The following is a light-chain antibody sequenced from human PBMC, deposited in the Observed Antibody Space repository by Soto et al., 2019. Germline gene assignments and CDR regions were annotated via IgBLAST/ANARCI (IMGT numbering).Light chain of an antibody. J-gene: IGKJ2*01. CDR1: QSLSYW. Sequence: DIQMTQSPSTLSASVGDTVTITCRASQSLSYWLAWYQQKPGQAPKLLIHKASTLESGVPSRFSGSGSGTEFTLTISSLLPDDFATFYCQQYDRFPYTFGQGTKLEIK. V-gene: IGKV1-5*03. CDR3: QQYDRFPYT. CDR2: KAS.